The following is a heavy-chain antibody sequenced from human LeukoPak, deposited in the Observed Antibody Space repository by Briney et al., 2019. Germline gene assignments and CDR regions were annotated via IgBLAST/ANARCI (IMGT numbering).Heavy chain of an antibody. CDR3: ARGRGTTMVRGVITNYFDL. CDR1: GYTFTAHY. V-gene: IGHV1-2*02. D-gene: IGHD3-10*01. Sequence: ASVKVSCKASGYTFTAHYIHWVRQAPGQGLEWMGWIDPNSGGTNYARRFLGSVTMTGDTSINTAFMEVRRLRSDDTAIYYCARGRGTTMVRGVITNYFDLWGRGSLVTVSS. CDR2: IDPNSGGT. J-gene: IGHJ2*01.